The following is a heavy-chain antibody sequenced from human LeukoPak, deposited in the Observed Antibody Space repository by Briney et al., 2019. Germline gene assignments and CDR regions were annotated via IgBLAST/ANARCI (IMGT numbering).Heavy chain of an antibody. CDR3: ARLAGLAFDY. V-gene: IGHV3-48*02. CDR2: ITSGSTTI. D-gene: IGHD2-21*01. Sequence: GGSLRLSCAASGFTFSSYSMNWVRQAPGKGLEWVSYITSGSTTIYYADSVKGRFSISRDNAKNSLYLQMNSLKDEDTAVYYCARLAGLAFDYWGQGTLVTVSS. J-gene: IGHJ4*02. CDR1: GFTFSSYS.